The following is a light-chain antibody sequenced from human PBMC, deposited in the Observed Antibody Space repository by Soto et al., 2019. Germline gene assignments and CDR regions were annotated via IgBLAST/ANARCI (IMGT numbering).Light chain of an antibody. CDR2: GAS. V-gene: IGKV1-12*01. J-gene: IGKJ4*01. CDR3: QHANSFPPT. CDR1: HDISRR. Sequence: DIQMTQSPSSVSASVGERVTITCRASHDISRRLAWYQQKPGKAPTLLIFGASDLQSGVPSRFSGSGSGTDFTLTISSLQPEDFATYYCQHANSFPPTFGGGTKVEI.